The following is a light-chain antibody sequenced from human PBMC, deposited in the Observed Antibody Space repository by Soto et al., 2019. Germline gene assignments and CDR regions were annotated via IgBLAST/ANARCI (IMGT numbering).Light chain of an antibody. J-gene: IGKJ2*01. Sequence: DIVMTQSPDSLAVSLGERATINCKSSQSVLYSSNNKNYLAWYQQKPGQPPKLLIYWASTRESGVPDRFSGSGSGTDFTLTISGLQAEDVAVYYCLQYQSLPRTFGQGTKLEIK. CDR3: LQYQSLPRT. V-gene: IGKV4-1*01. CDR2: WAS. CDR1: QSVLYSSNNKNY.